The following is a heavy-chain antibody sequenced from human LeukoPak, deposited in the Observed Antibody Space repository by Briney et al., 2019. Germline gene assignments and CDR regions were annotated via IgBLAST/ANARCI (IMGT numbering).Heavy chain of an antibody. CDR3: ARSHYCSGGSCYGDY. V-gene: IGHV5-51*01. Sequence: GESLKISCKGSGYSFTSYWIGWVRQMPGKGLEWMGIIYPGDSDTRYSPSSRGQVTISADKSISTAYLQWSSLKASDTAMYYYARSHYCSGGSCYGDYWGQRTLVTVSS. D-gene: IGHD2-15*01. CDR1: GYSFTSYW. J-gene: IGHJ4*02. CDR2: IYPGDSDT.